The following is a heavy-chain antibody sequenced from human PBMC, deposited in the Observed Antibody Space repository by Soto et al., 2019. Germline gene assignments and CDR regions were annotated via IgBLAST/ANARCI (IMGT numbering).Heavy chain of an antibody. CDR3: AGHRFFVGVVGEVLDWFDP. V-gene: IGHV4-39*01. Sequence: KPSETLSLTCTVSGGSISSSSYYWGWIRQPPGKGLEWIGSIYYSGSTYYNPSLKSRVTISVDTSKNQFSLKLSSVTAADTAVYSCAGHRFFVGVVGEVLDWFDPWGQGTLVTVSS. D-gene: IGHD2-15*01. CDR2: IYYSGST. J-gene: IGHJ5*02. CDR1: GGSISSSSYY.